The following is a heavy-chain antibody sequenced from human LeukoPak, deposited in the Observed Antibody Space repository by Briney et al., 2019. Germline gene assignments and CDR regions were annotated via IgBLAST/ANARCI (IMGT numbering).Heavy chain of an antibody. Sequence: GGSLRLSCAASGFTFSSYGFHWVRQAPGKGLELVAVIWYDGSNKYYADSVKGRFTISRDNSKNTLYLQMNSLRAEDTAVYYCAKDGSGGGWKWFDPWGQGTLVTVSP. J-gene: IGHJ5*02. D-gene: IGHD2-15*01. V-gene: IGHV3-33*06. CDR3: AKDGSGGGWKWFDP. CDR2: IWYDGSNK. CDR1: GFTFSSYG.